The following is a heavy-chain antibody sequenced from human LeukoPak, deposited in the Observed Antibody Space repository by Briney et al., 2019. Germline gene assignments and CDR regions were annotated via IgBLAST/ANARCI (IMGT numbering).Heavy chain of an antibody. V-gene: IGHV3-30*04. CDR2: TSYDEMNK. Sequence: VQPGRSLRLSCAASGFTFSSYAMHWVRQAPGKGLEWLALTSYDEMNKQYADSVKGRFTISRDNSENMLYLQMNSLRIEDSGIYYCARDLPPLDYWGQGTLVTVSS. CDR3: ARDLPPLDY. CDR1: GFTFSSYA. J-gene: IGHJ4*02.